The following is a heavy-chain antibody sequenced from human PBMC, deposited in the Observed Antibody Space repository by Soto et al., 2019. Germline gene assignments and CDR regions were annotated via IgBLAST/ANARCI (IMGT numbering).Heavy chain of an antibody. V-gene: IGHV2-5*02. CDR3: AHRVLRAVFGLVTTTAIYFDF. CDR1: GFSLTTSGVG. D-gene: IGHD3-3*01. J-gene: IGHJ4*02. CDR2: IYWDDDK. Sequence: QITLNESGPTVVKPTETLTLTCTFSGFSLTTSGVGVGWVRQSPGKAPEWLAFIYWDDDKRYSTSLKGRLTTTKDTSKNQVVLTMANVDPADTATYYCAHRVLRAVFGLVTTTAIYFDFWGQGTPVVVSS.